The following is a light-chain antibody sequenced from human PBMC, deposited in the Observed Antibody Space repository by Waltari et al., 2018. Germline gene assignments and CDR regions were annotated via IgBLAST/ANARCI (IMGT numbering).Light chain of an antibody. V-gene: IGKV3-20*01. CDR1: QSLSRSR. CDR2: AAS. Sequence: EFVLTQSPDTLSLSPGGRATLSCRASQSLSRSRLAWYQQKPGQAPRLLIYAASNRATGIPDRFSGSGSGTDFSLTISRVEPEDVAVYYCQQYSSSVMYTFGQGTKLEIQ. J-gene: IGKJ2*01. CDR3: QQYSSSVMYT.